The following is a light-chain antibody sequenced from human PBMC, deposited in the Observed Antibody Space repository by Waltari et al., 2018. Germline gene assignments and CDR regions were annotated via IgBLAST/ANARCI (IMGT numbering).Light chain of an antibody. CDR2: LGS. Sequence: MIQSPLSLPVTPGEPASISCRSSQSLLHSNGYNYLDWYLQKPGQSPQLLIYLGSNRASGVPDRFSGSGSGTDFTLKISRVEAEDVGVYYCMQALQGETFGQGTKVEIK. J-gene: IGKJ1*01. CDR1: QSLLHSNGYNY. CDR3: MQALQGET. V-gene: IGKV2-28*01.